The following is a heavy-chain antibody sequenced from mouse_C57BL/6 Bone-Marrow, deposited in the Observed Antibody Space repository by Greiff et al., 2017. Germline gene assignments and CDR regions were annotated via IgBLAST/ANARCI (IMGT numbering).Heavy chain of an antibody. V-gene: IGHV14-4*01. Sequence: VQLQQSGAELVRPGASVKLSCTASGFNIKDDYMHWVKQRPEQGLEWIGWIDPENGDTEYASKFQGKATITADTSSNTAYLQLRSLTSEDTAVYYCTTVVAEYFDVWGTGTTVTVSS. CDR1: GFNIKDDY. D-gene: IGHD1-1*01. J-gene: IGHJ1*03. CDR3: TTVVAEYFDV. CDR2: IDPENGDT.